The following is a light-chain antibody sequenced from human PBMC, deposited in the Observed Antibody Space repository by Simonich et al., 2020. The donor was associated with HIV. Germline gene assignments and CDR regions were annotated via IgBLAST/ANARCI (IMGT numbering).Light chain of an antibody. Sequence: EVVMTQSPATLSVSPGERATLSCRASQRVRSNLAWYQQKPGPAPRLLIYGASTRATDIPARFSGSGSGTEFTLTISNMQSEDFAVYYCQQYNKWPPITFGQGTRLEIK. V-gene: IGKV3-15*01. CDR2: GAS. J-gene: IGKJ5*01. CDR1: QRVRSN. CDR3: QQYNKWPPIT.